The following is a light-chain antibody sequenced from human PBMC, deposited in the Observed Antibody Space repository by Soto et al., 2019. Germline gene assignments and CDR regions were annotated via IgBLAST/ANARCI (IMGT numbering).Light chain of an antibody. CDR2: VAS. J-gene: IGKJ2*01. V-gene: IGKV3-15*01. Sequence: EIVLTQSPATLSVSPGERATLSCRASQSVNQRLGWYQQKPGQAPRLLIYVASYRATVIPARFIGSGSGTEYTLTISNLQAEDFAVYYCQQFNNWPHTFGQGTKVDIK. CDR1: QSVNQR. CDR3: QQFNNWPHT.